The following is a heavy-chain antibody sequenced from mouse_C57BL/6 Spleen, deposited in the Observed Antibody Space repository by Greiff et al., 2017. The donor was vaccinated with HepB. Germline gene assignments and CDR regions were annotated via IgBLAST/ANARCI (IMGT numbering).Heavy chain of an antibody. CDR2: INPSSGYT. V-gene: IGHV1-4*01. CDR3: AREEDDYSHVDY. D-gene: IGHD2-4*01. J-gene: IGHJ2*01. CDR1: GYTFTSYT. Sequence: QVQLQQSGAELARPGASVKMSCKASGYTFTSYTMHWVKQRPGQGLEWIGYINPSSGYTKYNQKFKDKATLTADKSSSTAYMQLSSLTSEDSAVYYCAREEDDYSHVDYWGQGTTLTVSS.